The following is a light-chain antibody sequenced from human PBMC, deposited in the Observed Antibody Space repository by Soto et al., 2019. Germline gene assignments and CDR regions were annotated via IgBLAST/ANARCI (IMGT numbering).Light chain of an antibody. Sequence: EVVLTQSPGTLSLSPGERATLSCRASENVSNNYLAWYQQKPGQAPRLLIFGSSDRAAGIPDRFSGSGSGTDFPLTISRLGPEDFAVYYCQQYGSSPPYTFGQGTKLEIK. J-gene: IGKJ2*01. CDR1: ENVSNNY. CDR3: QQYGSSPPYT. V-gene: IGKV3-20*01. CDR2: GSS.